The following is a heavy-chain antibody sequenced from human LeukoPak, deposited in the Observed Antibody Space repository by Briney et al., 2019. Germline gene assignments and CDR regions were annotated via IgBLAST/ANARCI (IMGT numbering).Heavy chain of an antibody. CDR3: AREAVGDAFDI. V-gene: IGHV3-48*03. Sequence: PGGSLRLSCAVSGFTFRRYEMNRVRQAPRNGREWVSYIGSSGSTMYYADSVKGRFTISRDNAKNSLFLQMNSLRAEDTAVYYCAREAVGDAFDIWGQGTMVTVSS. CDR1: GFTFRRYE. CDR2: IGSSGSTM. D-gene: IGHD6-19*01. J-gene: IGHJ3*02.